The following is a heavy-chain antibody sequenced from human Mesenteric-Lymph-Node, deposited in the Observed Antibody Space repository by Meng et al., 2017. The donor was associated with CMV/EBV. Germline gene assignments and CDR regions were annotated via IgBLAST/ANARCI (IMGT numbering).Heavy chain of an antibody. V-gene: IGHV4-39*07. Sequence: GSLRLSCTVSGGSISSSSYYWGWIRQPPGKGPEWIGSIYYSGSTYYNPSLKSRVTISVDTSKNQFSLKLTSVTAADTAVYYCARDANSGWYFDYWGQGTLVTVSS. J-gene: IGHJ4*02. CDR1: GGSISSSSYY. CDR3: ARDANSGWYFDY. CDR2: IYYSGST. D-gene: IGHD6-19*01.